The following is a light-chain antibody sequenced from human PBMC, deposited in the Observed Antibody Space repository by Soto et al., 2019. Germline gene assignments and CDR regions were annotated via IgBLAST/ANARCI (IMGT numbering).Light chain of an antibody. J-gene: IGKJ1*01. CDR1: QSIGSW. CDR2: KTS. CDR3: QQANSYPWT. Sequence: DTQMTQSPSTLSASVGDRVTITCRASQSIGSWLAWYQQKPGKAPKLLIYKTSILENGVPSRFSGTRSGTDFTLTISSLQPEDFATYDCQQANSYPWTFGQGTKVDIK. V-gene: IGKV1-5*03.